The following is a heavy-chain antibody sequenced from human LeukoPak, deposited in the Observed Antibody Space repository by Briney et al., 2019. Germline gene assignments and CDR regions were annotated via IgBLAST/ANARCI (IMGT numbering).Heavy chain of an antibody. D-gene: IGHD3-3*02. Sequence: GGSLRLSCAASGFTFSNYWMTWVSQAPGKGLEWVANINQDGSAKYYVGSVKGRFTISRDNANNSLYLQMNNLRVDDTAVYHCATDSFSISSNSLPGADAFDIWGQGKMVTVSS. CDR2: INQDGSAK. J-gene: IGHJ3*02. V-gene: IGHV3-7*01. CDR3: ATDSFSISSNSLPGADAFDI. CDR1: GFTFSNYW.